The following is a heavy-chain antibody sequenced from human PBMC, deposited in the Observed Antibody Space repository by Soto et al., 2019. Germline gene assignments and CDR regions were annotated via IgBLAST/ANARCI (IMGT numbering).Heavy chain of an antibody. CDR2: MNPNSGNT. CDR3: AITAVYGDYVFYYYMDV. CDR1: GYTFTSYD. Sequence: ASVKVSCKASGYTFTSYDINWVRQATGQGLEWMGWMNPNSGNTGYAQKFQGRVTMTRNTSISTAYMELSSLRSEDTAVYYCAITAVYGDYVFYYYMDVWGKGTTVTVSS. J-gene: IGHJ6*03. D-gene: IGHD4-17*01. V-gene: IGHV1-8*01.